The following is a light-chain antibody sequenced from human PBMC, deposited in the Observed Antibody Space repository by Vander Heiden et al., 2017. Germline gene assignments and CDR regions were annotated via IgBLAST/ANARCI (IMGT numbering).Light chain of an antibody. Sequence: QSVRTPPPSVSGAPRQRVTISCTGSGSNFGAGYDVHWYQHLPGTAPKLLIYVNNNRPSGVPDRFSGSKSGTSASLAITGLQAEDEADYYCQSYDSSLSGVLFGGGTKLTVL. CDR3: QSYDSSLSGVL. J-gene: IGLJ2*01. CDR1: GSNFGAGYD. CDR2: VNN. V-gene: IGLV1-40*01.